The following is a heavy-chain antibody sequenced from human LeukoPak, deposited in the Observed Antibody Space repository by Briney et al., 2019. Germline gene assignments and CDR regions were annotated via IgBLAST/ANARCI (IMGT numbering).Heavy chain of an antibody. CDR2: IYHSGST. CDR3: ARWGEYSSSSDY. V-gene: IGHV4-30-2*01. D-gene: IGHD6-6*01. Sequence: SQTLSLTCTVSGGSISSGGYYWSWIRQPPGKGLEWIGYIYHSGSTYYNPSLKSRVTISVDRSKNQFSLKLSSVTAADTAVYYCARWGEYSSSSDYWGQGTLVTVSS. J-gene: IGHJ4*02. CDR1: GGSISSGGYY.